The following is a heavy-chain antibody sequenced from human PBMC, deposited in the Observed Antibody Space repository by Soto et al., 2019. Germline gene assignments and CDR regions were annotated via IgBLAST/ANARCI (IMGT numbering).Heavy chain of an antibody. V-gene: IGHV4-30-4*01. CDR3: ARGWGLDY. J-gene: IGHJ4*02. CDR1: GGSISSGDYY. Sequence: SETLSLTCTVSGGSISSGDYYWSWIRQPPGKGLEWIGYIYYSGSTYYNPSLKSRVTISVDTSKNQFSLQLNSVTSEDTAVYYCARGWGLDYWGQGTLVTVSS. D-gene: IGHD3-16*01. CDR2: IYYSGST.